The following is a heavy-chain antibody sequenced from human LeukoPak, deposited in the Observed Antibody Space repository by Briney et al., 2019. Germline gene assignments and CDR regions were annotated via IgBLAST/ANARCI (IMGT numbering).Heavy chain of an antibody. CDR3: AHGTMYQLDY. CDR1: GFTVSNKY. CDR2: ILGLGGASRT. Sequence: GGSLRLSCAASGFTVSNKYMTWVRQAPGKGLEWVSGILGLGGASRTYYADSVKGRFTISRDNSKNTLYLQMNSLRAEDTAVYYCAHGTMYQLDYWGQGTLVTVSS. V-gene: IGHV3-23*01. D-gene: IGHD2-2*01. J-gene: IGHJ4*02.